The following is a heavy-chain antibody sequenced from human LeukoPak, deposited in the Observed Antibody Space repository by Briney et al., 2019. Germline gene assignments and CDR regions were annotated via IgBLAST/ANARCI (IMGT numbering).Heavy chain of an antibody. CDR2: MYCSGSS. V-gene: IGHV4-59*11. D-gene: IGHD1-1*01. J-gene: IGHJ6*02. CDR3: ARAQGLGGTTYYYYYGMDV. Sequence: SETLSLTCTVSGGSISSHCWSWIRLPPGKGLEWIGDMYCSGSSNYNPSLKSRVTISVDTSKNQFSLKLSSVTAADTAVYYCARAQGLGGTTYYYYYGMDVWGQGTTATVSS. CDR1: GGSISSHC.